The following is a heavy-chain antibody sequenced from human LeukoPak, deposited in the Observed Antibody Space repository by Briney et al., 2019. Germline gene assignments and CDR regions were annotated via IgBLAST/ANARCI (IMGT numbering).Heavy chain of an antibody. CDR2: IYYSGST. CDR1: GGSVNSGSYY. Sequence: SETLSLTCTVSGGSVNSGSYYWNWIRQPPGKGLEWIGYIYYSGSTNYNPSLKSRVTISVDTSKNQFSLKLSSVTAADTAVYYCARGLGIAAAGTYKTFDYWGQGTLVTVSS. D-gene: IGHD6-13*01. J-gene: IGHJ4*02. V-gene: IGHV4-61*01. CDR3: ARGLGIAAAGTYKTFDY.